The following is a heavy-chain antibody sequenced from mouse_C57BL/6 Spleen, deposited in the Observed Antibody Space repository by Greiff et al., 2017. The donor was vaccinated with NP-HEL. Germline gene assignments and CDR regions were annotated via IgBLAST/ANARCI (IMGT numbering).Heavy chain of an antibody. J-gene: IGHJ3*01. CDR3: ARGRGFAY. CDR2: ISSGSSTI. Sequence: EVKVVESGGGLVKPGGSLKLSCAASGFTFSDYGMHWVRQAPEKGLEWVAYISSGSSTIYYADTVKGRFTISRDNAKNTLFLQMTSLRSEDTAMYYCARGRGFAYWGQGTLVTVSA. V-gene: IGHV5-17*01. CDR1: GFTFSDYG.